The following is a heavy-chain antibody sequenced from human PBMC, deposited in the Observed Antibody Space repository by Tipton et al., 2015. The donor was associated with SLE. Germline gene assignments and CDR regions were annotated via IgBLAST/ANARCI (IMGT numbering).Heavy chain of an antibody. D-gene: IGHD3-16*01. CDR2: IYSADRR. CDR1: GGSISSYY. V-gene: IGHV3-53*05. Sequence: SLRLSCTVSGGSISSYYWSWVRQAPGKGLEWVATIYSADRRYHADSVKGRFTISKDDSRETLSLHMTSLRADDTAIYYCARLGGIRFLFWGQGTPVTVSS. J-gene: IGHJ4*02. CDR3: ARLGGIRFLF.